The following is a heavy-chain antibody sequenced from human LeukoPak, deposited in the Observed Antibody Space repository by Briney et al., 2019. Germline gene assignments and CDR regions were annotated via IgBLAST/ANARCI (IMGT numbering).Heavy chain of an antibody. CDR1: SGSISSNY. Sequence: TSETLSLTCTVSSGSISSNYWSWIRQPAGKGLEWIGRIFTSGSTNYNPSLKSRVTMSVDTSKNQFSLKLNSVTAADTAVYYCARATSGTYYYFDYWGQGTLVTVSP. CDR3: ARATSGTYYYFDY. V-gene: IGHV4-4*07. CDR2: IFTSGST. J-gene: IGHJ4*02. D-gene: IGHD1-26*01.